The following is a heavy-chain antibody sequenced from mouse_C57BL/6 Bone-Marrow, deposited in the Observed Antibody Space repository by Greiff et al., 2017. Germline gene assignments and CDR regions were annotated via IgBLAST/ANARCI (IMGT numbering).Heavy chain of an antibody. CDR3: ARKPRPSWRPGVFEV. J-gene: IGHJ1*03. CDR2: IWPGGST. Sequence: VQLVESGPGLVPPSQSLSITCTVSGFSLTSYGVHWVRQSPGKGLEWLGVIWPGGSTDYNAAFISRLSISKDNSKSQVFLKMNSLQADDTAMYYCARKPRPSWRPGVFEVWGTGTTVTVSS. V-gene: IGHV2-2*01. CDR1: GFSLTSYG.